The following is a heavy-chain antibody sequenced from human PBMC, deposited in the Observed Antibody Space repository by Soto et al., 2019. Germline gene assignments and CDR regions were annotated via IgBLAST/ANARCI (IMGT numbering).Heavy chain of an antibody. J-gene: IGHJ6*02. CDR3: AKDPTYASYYYYYGMDV. CDR2: ISGSGGST. V-gene: IGHV3-23*01. D-gene: IGHD4-4*01. CDR1: GFTFSSYA. Sequence: GGSLRLSCAASGFTFSSYAMSWVRQAPGKGPEWVSAISGSGGSTYYADSVKGRFTISRDNSKNTLYLQMNSLRAEDTAVYYCAKDPTYASYYYYYGMDVWGQGTTVTVS.